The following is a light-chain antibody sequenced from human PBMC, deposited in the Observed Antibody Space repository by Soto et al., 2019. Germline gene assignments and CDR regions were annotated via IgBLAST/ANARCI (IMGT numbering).Light chain of an antibody. Sequence: QSALTQPASVSGSPGHSITISCTGTNSDVGGYHYVSWYQQHPGKAPKLMIYDVTNRPSGVSNRFAGSRSGNTASLTISGLQAEDEADYYCSSYTSGSTYVFGPGTKLTVL. CDR3: SSYTSGSTYV. V-gene: IGLV2-14*01. CDR1: NSDVGGYHY. J-gene: IGLJ1*01. CDR2: DVT.